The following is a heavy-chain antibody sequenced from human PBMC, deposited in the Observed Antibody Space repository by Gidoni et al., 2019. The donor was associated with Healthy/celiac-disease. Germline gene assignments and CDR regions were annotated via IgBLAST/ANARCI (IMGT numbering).Heavy chain of an antibody. CDR2: IIPIFGTA. V-gene: IGHV1-69*06. CDR3: AGGANAICSSTSCYPSKYYYYYMDV. J-gene: IGHJ6*03. CDR1: SSNSYA. Sequence: SSNSYAISWVRQAPGQGLEWMGGIIPIFGTANYAQKFQGRVTITADKSTSTAYMELSSLRSEDTAVYYCAGGANAICSSTSCYPSKYYYYYMDVWGKGTTVTVSS. D-gene: IGHD2-2*01.